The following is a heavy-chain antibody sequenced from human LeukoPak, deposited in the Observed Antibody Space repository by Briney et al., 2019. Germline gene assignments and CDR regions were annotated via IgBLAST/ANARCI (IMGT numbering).Heavy chain of an antibody. CDR1: GFTFSGQY. V-gene: IGHV3-7*05. CDR2: IRPDSSAK. D-gene: IGHD3-22*01. J-gene: IGHJ2*01. Sequence: PGGSLRLSCLASGFTFSGQYMSWVRQAPGKGLEWVANIRPDSSAKMYVDSVKGRFSISRDNAQNALFLQMDSLRVEDSAVYFCARAEHYNNRKGTVGVYFDFWGCGTLVTVSS. CDR3: ARAEHYNNRKGTVGVYFDF.